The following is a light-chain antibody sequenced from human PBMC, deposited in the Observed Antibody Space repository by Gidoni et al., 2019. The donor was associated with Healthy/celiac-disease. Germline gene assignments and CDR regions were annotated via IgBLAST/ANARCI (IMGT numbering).Light chain of an antibody. CDR3: QQYGSSPRT. CDR2: GAS. J-gene: IGKJ3*01. CDR1: QSVSSSY. V-gene: IGKV3-20*01. Sequence: EIVLTQSPGTLSWSPGERATLSCRASQSVSSSYLAWYQQKPGQAPRLLIYGASSRATGLPDRFSGSGSGTDFTLTISRLEPEDFAVYYCQQYGSSPRTFGPGTKVDIK.